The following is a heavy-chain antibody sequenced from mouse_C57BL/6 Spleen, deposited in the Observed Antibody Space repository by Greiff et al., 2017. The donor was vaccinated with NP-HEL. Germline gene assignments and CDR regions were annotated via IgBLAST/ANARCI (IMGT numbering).Heavy chain of an antibody. Sequence: EVKLMESGAELVKPGASVKLSCTASGFNIKDYYMHWVKQRTEQGLEWIGRIDPEDGETKYAPKFQGKATITADTSSNTAYLQLSSLTSEDTAVYYCASPSGYGRGYFDYWGQGTTLTVSS. CDR3: ASPSGYGRGYFDY. J-gene: IGHJ2*01. CDR2: IDPEDGET. CDR1: GFNIKDYY. V-gene: IGHV14-2*01. D-gene: IGHD1-1*01.